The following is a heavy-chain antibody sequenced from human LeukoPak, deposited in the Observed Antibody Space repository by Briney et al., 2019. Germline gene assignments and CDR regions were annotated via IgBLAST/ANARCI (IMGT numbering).Heavy chain of an antibody. CDR1: GFTFSSYG. D-gene: IGHD5-12*01. J-gene: IGHJ4*02. Sequence: GGSLRLSCAASGFTFSSYGMYWVRQAPGKGLEWVAVISYDGSNKYYADSVKGRFTISRDNSKNTLYLQMNSLRAEDTAVYYCAKVGIVATRLPDYFDYWGQGTLVTVSS. CDR2: ISYDGSNK. V-gene: IGHV3-30*18. CDR3: AKVGIVATRLPDYFDY.